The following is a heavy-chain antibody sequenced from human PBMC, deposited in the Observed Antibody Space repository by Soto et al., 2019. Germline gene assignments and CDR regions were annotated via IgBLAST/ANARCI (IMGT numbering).Heavy chain of an antibody. Sequence: GGSLRLTCAASGFAFSIYGVHIVRHAPRKELGEGTVVWYDGSNKYYADSVKGRFTSSRDNSKNTLYLKMNSLRAEDTAVYYCARDDNLGRMTIFGVVRESYHGMDVWGQGNTVPVSS. V-gene: IGHV3-33*08. J-gene: IGHJ6*02. CDR2: VWYDGSNK. D-gene: IGHD3-3*01. CDR3: ARDDNLGRMTIFGVVRESYHGMDV. CDR1: GFAFSIYG.